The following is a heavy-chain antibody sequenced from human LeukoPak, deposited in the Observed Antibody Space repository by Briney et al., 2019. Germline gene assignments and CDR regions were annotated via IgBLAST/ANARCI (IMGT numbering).Heavy chain of an antibody. CDR3: ARVGVRYDILTGYYIGAWFDY. J-gene: IGHJ4*02. Sequence: PWETLTLTCTVSGGSISSYSWSWLRQPPGKGLEWIGYIYYSGSTNYNPSLKSRVSISKNTSKSHFSLNLSSVTAADTAIYYCARVGVRYDILTGYYIGAWFDYWGQGMFVTVSS. CDR1: GGSISSYS. D-gene: IGHD3-9*01. CDR2: IYYSGST. V-gene: IGHV4-59*01.